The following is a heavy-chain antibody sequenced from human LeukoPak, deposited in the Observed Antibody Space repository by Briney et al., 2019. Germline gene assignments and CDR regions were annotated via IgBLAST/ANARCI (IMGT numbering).Heavy chain of an antibody. D-gene: IGHD5-24*01. CDR1: GFTFSSYA. CDR2: ISGSGGST. V-gene: IGHV3-23*01. J-gene: IGHJ4*02. Sequence: GGSLRLSCAASGFTFSSYAMSWVRQAPGKGLEWVSAISGSGGSTYYADSVKGRFTISRHNSKNTLYLQMNSLRAEDTAVYYCARARARRDGYNYHFDYWGRGTLVTVSS. CDR3: ARARARRDGYNYHFDY.